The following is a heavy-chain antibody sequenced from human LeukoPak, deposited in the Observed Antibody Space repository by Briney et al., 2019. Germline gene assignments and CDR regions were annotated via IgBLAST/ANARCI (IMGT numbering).Heavy chain of an antibody. CDR2: IWYDGSNK. CDR1: GFTFSSYG. CDR3: VKQSQWELLYWYYFDY. J-gene: IGHJ4*02. V-gene: IGHV3-33*06. D-gene: IGHD1-26*01. Sequence: PGGSLRLSCAASGFTFSSYGMHWVRQAPGKGLEWVAVIWYDGSNKYYADSVKGRFTISRDNSKNTLYLQMNSLRAEDTAVYYCVKQSQWELLYWYYFDYWGQGTLVTVSS.